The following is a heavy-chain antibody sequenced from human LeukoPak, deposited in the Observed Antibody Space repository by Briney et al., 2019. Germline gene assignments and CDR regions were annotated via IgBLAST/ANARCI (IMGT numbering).Heavy chain of an antibody. CDR1: GGSISSSSYY. CDR3: ARHPLRGWDFDY. D-gene: IGHD6-19*01. CDR2: IYYSGST. V-gene: IGHV4-39*01. Sequence: SETLSLTCTVSGGSISSSSYYWGWIRQPPGKGLEWIGSIYYSGSTYYNPSLKSRVTISVDTSKNQFSLKLSSVTAADTAVYYCARHPLRGWDFDYWGQGTLVTVSS. J-gene: IGHJ4*02.